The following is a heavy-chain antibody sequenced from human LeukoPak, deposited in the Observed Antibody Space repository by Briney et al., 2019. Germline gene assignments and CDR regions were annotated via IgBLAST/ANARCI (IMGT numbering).Heavy chain of an antibody. V-gene: IGHV4-59*01. CDR3: ARGTTVITPWFDP. CDR1: GASISSYY. J-gene: IGHJ5*02. CDR2: IYFTGST. D-gene: IGHD4-23*01. Sequence: PSETLSLTCTVSGASISSYYWNWIRQPPGKGLEWIGYIYFTGSTNYNPSLRSRVTISLDTSKNQFSLKLTSVTAADTAVYYCARGTTVITPWFDPWGQGTLVTVAS.